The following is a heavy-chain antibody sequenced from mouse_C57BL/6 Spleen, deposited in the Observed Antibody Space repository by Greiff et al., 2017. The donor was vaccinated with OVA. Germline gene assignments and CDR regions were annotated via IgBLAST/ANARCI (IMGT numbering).Heavy chain of an antibody. Sequence: VQLQQSGPGLVAPSQSLSITCTVSGFSFTSYAISWVRQPPGKGLEWLGVIWTGGGTNYTSAIKSRLSISKDNSNIQVFLKMNSLQTDDTASYYCARNFGCCSPWFAYWGQGTLVTVSA. CDR3: ARNFGCCSPWFAY. CDR2: IWTGGGT. J-gene: IGHJ3*01. CDR1: GFSFTSYA. V-gene: IGHV2-9-1*01. D-gene: IGHD3-1*01.